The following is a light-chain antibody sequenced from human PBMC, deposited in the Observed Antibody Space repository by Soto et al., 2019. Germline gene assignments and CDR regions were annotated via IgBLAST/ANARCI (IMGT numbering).Light chain of an antibody. CDR2: DFS. CDR1: SSDVGGYNY. CDR3: SSYTPSNPRKIV. J-gene: IGLJ1*01. V-gene: IGLV2-14*03. Sequence: QSVLTQPASVSGSPGQSITISCTGTSSDVGGYNYVSWYQHHPGKAPKLLIYDFSNRPSGISNRFSGSKSDNTASLTISGLKPEDEADYYCSSYTPSNPRKIVFGTRTKFTVL.